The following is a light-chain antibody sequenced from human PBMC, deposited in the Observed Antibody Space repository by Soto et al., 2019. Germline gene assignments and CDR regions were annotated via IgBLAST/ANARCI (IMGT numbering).Light chain of an antibody. J-gene: IGKJ1*01. CDR3: QQYYRTPWT. V-gene: IGKV4-1*01. CDR2: WAS. CDR1: QSVLYSSNNKNY. Sequence: DIVMTQSPDSLAVSLGERATINCKSSQSVLYSSNNKNYLTWYQQKPGQPPKLLIYWASTRESVVPDRFSGSGSGTDFTITISRLQAEDVAVYYCQQYYRTPWTFGQGTKVEIK.